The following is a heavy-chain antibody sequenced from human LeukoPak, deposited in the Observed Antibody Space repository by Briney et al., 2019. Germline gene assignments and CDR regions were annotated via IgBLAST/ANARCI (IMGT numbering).Heavy chain of an antibody. Sequence: GGSLRLSCAASGFTFSSYSMNWVRQAPGKGLEWVSSISSSSSYIYYADSVKGRFTISRDNSKNTLYLQMNSLRAEDTAVYYCARENPDFFGVYYYYYMDVWGKGTTVTVSS. V-gene: IGHV3-21*04. CDR2: ISSSSSYI. CDR3: ARENPDFFGVYYYYYMDV. CDR1: GFTFSSYS. D-gene: IGHD3-3*01. J-gene: IGHJ6*03.